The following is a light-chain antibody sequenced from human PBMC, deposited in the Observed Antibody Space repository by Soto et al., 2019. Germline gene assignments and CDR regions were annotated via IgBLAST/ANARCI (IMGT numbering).Light chain of an antibody. J-gene: IGLJ2*01. CDR3: GTWDNSLSVVV. CDR1: SSNIGNNY. Sequence: QAVVTQPHSVSAAPGQKVTIACSGSSSNIGNNYVSWYQHLPGTAPKLLMYENNKRPSGIPDRFSGSKSGTSATLGITGLQTGDEADYYCGTWDNSLSVVVFGGGTKVTVL. V-gene: IGLV1-51*02. CDR2: ENN.